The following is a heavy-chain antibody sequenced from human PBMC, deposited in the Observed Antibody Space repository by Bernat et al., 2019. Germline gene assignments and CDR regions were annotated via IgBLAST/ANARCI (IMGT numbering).Heavy chain of an antibody. D-gene: IGHD3-22*01. J-gene: IGHJ4*03. V-gene: IGHV3-30-3*01. Sequence: QVQLVESGGGVVQPGRSLRLSCAASGFTFSSYAMHWVRQAPGKGLEWVAVISYDGSNKYYADSVKGRFTISRDNSKNTLYRQMNSLRAEDTAVYYCARSDSSGYYATTDFDYWGQGTMVTVSS. CDR1: GFTFSSYA. CDR2: ISYDGSNK. CDR3: ARSDSSGYYATTDFDY.